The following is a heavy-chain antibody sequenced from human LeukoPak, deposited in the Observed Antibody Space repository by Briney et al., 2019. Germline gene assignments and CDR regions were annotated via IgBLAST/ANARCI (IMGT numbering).Heavy chain of an antibody. J-gene: IGHJ4*02. CDR1: GFTFSSYE. CDR3: TRDPRNLDY. V-gene: IGHV3-48*03. D-gene: IGHD1-14*01. CDR2: ISPSGTDI. Sequence: GGSLRLSCAASGFTFSSYEMNWVRQAPGKGLEWVSYISPSGTDISYADSVKGRFTISRDNAKNSLYLQMNSLRVEDTAVYYCTRDPRNLDYWGQGTLVTVSS.